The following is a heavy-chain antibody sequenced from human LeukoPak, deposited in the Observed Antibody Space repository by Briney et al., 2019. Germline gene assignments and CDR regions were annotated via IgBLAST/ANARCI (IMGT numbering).Heavy chain of an antibody. CDR3: AGVGPSYRYYYDTSSSSPGDY. CDR2: IYYSGST. CDR1: GGSISSSSYY. Sequence: PSETLSLTCTVSGGSISSSSYYWGWIRQPPGKGLEWIGSIYYSGSTYYNPSLKSRVTISVDTSKNQFSLKLSSVTAADTAVYYCAGVGPSYRYYYDTSSSSPGDYWGQGTLVTVSS. D-gene: IGHD3-22*01. V-gene: IGHV4-39*07. J-gene: IGHJ4*02.